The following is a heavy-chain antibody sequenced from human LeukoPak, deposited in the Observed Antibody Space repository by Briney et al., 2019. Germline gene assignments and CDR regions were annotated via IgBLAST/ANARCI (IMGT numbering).Heavy chain of an antibody. CDR3: ARDTGRYGETDY. V-gene: IGHV1-8*01. Sequence: GASVKVSCKASGYTFTSYDINWVRQATGQGLEWMGWMNPNSGNTGYAQKFQGRVTMTRNTSISTAYMELSSLRSEDTAVYYCARDTGRYGETDYWGQGTLVTVSS. CDR2: MNPNSGNT. CDR1: GYTFTSYD. J-gene: IGHJ4*02. D-gene: IGHD1-1*01.